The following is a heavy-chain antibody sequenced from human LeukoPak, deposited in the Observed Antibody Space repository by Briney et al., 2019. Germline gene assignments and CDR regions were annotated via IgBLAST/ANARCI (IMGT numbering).Heavy chain of an antibody. CDR3: ASQLYYYGSGSYYPV. D-gene: IGHD3-10*01. Sequence: PSETLSLTCAVYGGSFSGYYWSWIRQPPGKGLEWIGSIYYSGSTYYNPSLKSRVTISVDTSKNQFSLKLSSVTAADTAVYYCASQLYYYGSGSYYPVWGQGTTVTVSS. CDR2: IYYSGST. J-gene: IGHJ6*02. CDR1: GGSFSGYY. V-gene: IGHV4-34*01.